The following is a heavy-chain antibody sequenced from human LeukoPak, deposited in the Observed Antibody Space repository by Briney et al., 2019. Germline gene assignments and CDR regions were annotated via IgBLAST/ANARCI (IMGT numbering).Heavy chain of an antibody. D-gene: IGHD6-6*01. CDR3: ARHVAAQYYFDY. J-gene: IGHJ4*02. Sequence: GASLKICCKGSGSLFTSYWIGGGRPLPGKGQEGMGIIYAGDSDTKESPSFQGQVTISADNSISAAYLQWSSLKASYTAMYYCARHVAAQYYFDYWGQGTLVTVSS. V-gene: IGHV5-51*01. CDR2: IYAGDSDT. CDR1: GSLFTSYW.